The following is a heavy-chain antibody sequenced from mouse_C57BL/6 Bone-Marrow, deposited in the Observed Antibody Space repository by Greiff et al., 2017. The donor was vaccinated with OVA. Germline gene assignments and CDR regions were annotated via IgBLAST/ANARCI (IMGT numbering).Heavy chain of an antibody. V-gene: IGHV2-2*01. CDR1: GFSLTSYG. J-gene: IGHJ4*01. CDR3: ARKDYSNYDYAMDY. CDR2: IWSGGST. D-gene: IGHD2-5*01. Sequence: QVQLKESGPGLVQPSQSLSITCTVSGFSLTSYGVHWVRQSPGKGLEWLGVIWSGGSTDYNAAFISRLSISKDNSKSQVFFKMNSLQADDTAIYYCARKDYSNYDYAMDYWGQGTSVTFSS.